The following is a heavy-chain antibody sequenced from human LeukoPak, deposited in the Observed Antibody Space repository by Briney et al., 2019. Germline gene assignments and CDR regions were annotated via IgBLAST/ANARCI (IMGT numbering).Heavy chain of an antibody. D-gene: IGHD3-22*01. CDR3: VRFLLSSGYSN. Sequence: GGSLRLSCAASGFIFSDYGMNWVRQAPGKGLEWISYITSASITIHYADSVKGRFTISRDNAKNSPYLQMNSLRAEDTAVYYCVRFLLSSGYSNWGQGTLVTVSS. V-gene: IGHV3-48*01. CDR2: ITSASITI. CDR1: GFIFSDYG. J-gene: IGHJ4*02.